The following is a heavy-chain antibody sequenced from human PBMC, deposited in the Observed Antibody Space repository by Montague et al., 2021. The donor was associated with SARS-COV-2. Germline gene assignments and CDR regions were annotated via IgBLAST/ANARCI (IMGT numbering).Heavy chain of an antibody. CDR3: ARYRRRFAEIYDTYYDYGLDV. CDR1: GGSFSVHY. D-gene: IGHD3-10*01. V-gene: IGHV4-34*01. CDR2: INQSGST. Sequence: SETLSLTCAVYGGSFSVHYWTWIRQPPGKGLEWIGQINQSGSTEYNPSLKSRVTISIDTSKNQFSLKMTSMTAADTGVYYCARYRRRFAEIYDTYYDYGLDVGGQGTTVTVSS. J-gene: IGHJ6*02.